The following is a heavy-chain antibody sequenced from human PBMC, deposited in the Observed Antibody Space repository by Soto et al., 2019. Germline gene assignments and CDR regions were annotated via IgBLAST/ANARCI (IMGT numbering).Heavy chain of an antibody. Sequence: QVQLVQSGAEVKKPGSSVKVSCEASGGTFSGHAISWVRQAPGQGPEWMGGLIPLFGSTQHAQNFQDRLTITADKSTSTAYMELTSLRFEDTAIYYCARGPNWGYRFDSWGQGTLVTVSS. CDR3: ARGPNWGYRFDS. D-gene: IGHD7-27*01. CDR1: GGTFSGHA. J-gene: IGHJ4*02. CDR2: LIPLFGST. V-gene: IGHV1-69*06.